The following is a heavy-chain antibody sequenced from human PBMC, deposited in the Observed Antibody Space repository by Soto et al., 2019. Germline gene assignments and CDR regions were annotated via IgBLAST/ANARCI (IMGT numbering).Heavy chain of an antibody. D-gene: IGHD6-6*01. CDR2: IIPIFGTA. CDR1: GGTFSSYA. Sequence: QVQLVQSGAEVKKPGSSVKVSCKASGGTFSSYAISWVRQAPGQGLEWMGGIIPIFGTANYAQKFQGRVTITADKSTSTAYMGLISLRSEDTAVYYCSRAEGSFENFDYWGQGTLVTVSS. V-gene: IGHV1-69*06. J-gene: IGHJ4*02. CDR3: SRAEGSFENFDY.